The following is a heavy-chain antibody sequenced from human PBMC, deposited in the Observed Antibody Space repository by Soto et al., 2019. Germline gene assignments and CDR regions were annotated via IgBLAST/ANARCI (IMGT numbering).Heavy chain of an antibody. CDR2: ISGGGGST. V-gene: IGHV3-23*01. CDR1: GFTFSSYA. CDR3: AKVHIAARPSYYYYYGMDV. Sequence: LRLSCAASGFTFSSYAMSWVRQAPGKGLEWVSAISGGGGSTYYADSVKGRFTISRDNSKNTLYLQMNSLRAEDTAVYYCAKVHIAARPSYYYYYGMDVWGQGTTVTVSS. D-gene: IGHD6-6*01. J-gene: IGHJ6*02.